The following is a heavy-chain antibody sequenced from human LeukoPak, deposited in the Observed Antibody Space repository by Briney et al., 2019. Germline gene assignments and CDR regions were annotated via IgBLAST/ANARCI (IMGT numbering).Heavy chain of an antibody. Sequence: SETLSLTCTVSGGSISSYYWSWIRQPPGKGLEWIGYIYYSGSTNYNPSLRSRVTISVDTSKNQFSLKLSSVTAADTAVYYCARSSPLHDAFDIWGQGTMVTVSS. J-gene: IGHJ3*02. CDR3: ARSSPLHDAFDI. CDR2: IYYSGST. CDR1: GGSISSYY. V-gene: IGHV4-59*01.